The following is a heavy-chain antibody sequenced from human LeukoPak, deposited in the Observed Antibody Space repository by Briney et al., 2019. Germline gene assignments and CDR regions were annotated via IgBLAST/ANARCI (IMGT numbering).Heavy chain of an antibody. Sequence: SETLSLTCTVSGGSISSYYWSWIRQPPGKGLEWIWYIYYSGSTNYNPSLKSRVTISVDTSKNQFSLKLSSVTAADTAVYYCARAGGSSGTDYWGQGTLVTVSS. D-gene: IGHD6-19*01. J-gene: IGHJ4*02. CDR1: GGSISSYY. V-gene: IGHV4-59*01. CDR2: IYYSGST. CDR3: ARAGGSSGTDY.